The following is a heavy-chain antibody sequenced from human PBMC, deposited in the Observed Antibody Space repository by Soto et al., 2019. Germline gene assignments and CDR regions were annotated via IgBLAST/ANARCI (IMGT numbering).Heavy chain of an antibody. CDR3: ARGYCSGGTCYSKRDFYYALDV. V-gene: IGHV5-51*01. CDR2: IYAGDSDT. D-gene: IGHD2-15*01. Sequence: ESLKISCKGSGYSFTNYWIGWVRQMPGKGLEWMGLIYAGDSDTRSSPSFQGQVTFSVDMSINAAYLQWTSLRASDTAIYYCARGYCSGGTCYSKRDFYYALDVWGQGTTVTVSS. J-gene: IGHJ6*02. CDR1: GYSFTNYW.